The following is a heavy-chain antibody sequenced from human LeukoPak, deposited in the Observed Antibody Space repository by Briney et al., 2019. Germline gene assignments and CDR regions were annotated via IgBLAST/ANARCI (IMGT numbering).Heavy chain of an antibody. Sequence: GGSLRLSCAASGFTFSSYAMSWVRQAPGKGLEWVSAISGSGGSTYYADSVKGRFTISRDDSKNTLYLQMNSLRAEDTAVYYGAKDGLVAAAGKHDYWGQGTLVTVSS. V-gene: IGHV3-23*01. CDR2: ISGSGGST. J-gene: IGHJ4*02. CDR1: GFTFSSYA. CDR3: AKDGLVAAAGKHDY. D-gene: IGHD6-13*01.